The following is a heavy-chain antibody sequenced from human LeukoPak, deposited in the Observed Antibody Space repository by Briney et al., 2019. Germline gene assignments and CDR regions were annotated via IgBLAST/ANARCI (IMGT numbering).Heavy chain of an antibody. J-gene: IGHJ4*02. CDR1: GGSFSGYY. D-gene: IGHD6-19*01. V-gene: IGHV3-21*01. CDR3: ARGIAVAGMGDY. CDR2: ISSSSSYI. Sequence: PSETLSLTCAVYGGSFSGYYWSWVRQAPGKGLEWVSSISSSSSYIYYADSVKGRFTISRDNAKNSLYLQMNSLRAEDTAVYYCARGIAVAGMGDYWGQGTLVTVSS.